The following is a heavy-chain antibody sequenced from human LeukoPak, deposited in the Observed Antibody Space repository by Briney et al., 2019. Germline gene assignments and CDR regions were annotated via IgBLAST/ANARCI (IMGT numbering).Heavy chain of an antibody. CDR1: GFTFDDYG. D-gene: IGHD3-22*01. V-gene: IGHV3-20*01. CDR3: ARSAGNYYYDSSGT. J-gene: IGHJ4*02. Sequence: GSLRLSCAASGFTFDDYGMSWVRQAPGKGLEWVSGINWNGGSTGYADSVKGRFTISRDNAKNSLYLQMNSLRAEDTALYHCARSAGNYYYDSSGTWGQGTPVTVSS. CDR2: INWNGGST.